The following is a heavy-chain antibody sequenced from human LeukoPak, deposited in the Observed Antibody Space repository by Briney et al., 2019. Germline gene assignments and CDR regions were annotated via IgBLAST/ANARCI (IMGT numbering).Heavy chain of an antibody. Sequence: GASVKVSCKASGYTFTGYYMHWVRHAPGQGLEWMGWINPNSGGTNYAQKFQGRVTMTRDTPISTAYMELSRLRSDDTAVYYCARVYYYDSSGYHNWFDPWGQGTLVTVSS. D-gene: IGHD3-22*01. J-gene: IGHJ5*02. V-gene: IGHV1-2*02. CDR1: GYTFTGYY. CDR2: INPNSGGT. CDR3: ARVYYYDSSGYHNWFDP.